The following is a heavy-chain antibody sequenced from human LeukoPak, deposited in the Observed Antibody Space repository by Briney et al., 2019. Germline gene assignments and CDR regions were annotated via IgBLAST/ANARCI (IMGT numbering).Heavy chain of an antibody. CDR1: GFTFSTNA. CDR2: ISYDGSTK. D-gene: IGHD3-16*01. CDR3: ARERLGVVFDY. V-gene: IGHV3-30*04. J-gene: IGHJ4*02. Sequence: QPGRSLRLSCAASGFTFSTNAMHWVRQAPGKGLEWVALISYDGSTKYYPDSVKGRFTISRDNAKNSLYLQMNSLRAEDTAVYYCARERLGVVFDYWGQGTLVTVSS.